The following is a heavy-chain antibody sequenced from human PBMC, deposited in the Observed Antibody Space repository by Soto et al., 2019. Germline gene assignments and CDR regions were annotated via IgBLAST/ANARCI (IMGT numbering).Heavy chain of an antibody. J-gene: IGHJ3*02. V-gene: IGHV4-4*02. Sequence: SETLSLTCAVSSGSISSSNWWSWVRQPPGKGLEWIGEIYHSGSTNYNPSLKSRVTISVDKSKNQFSLKLSSVTAADTAVYYCASPTTVAAKDAFDIWGQGTMVTVSS. D-gene: IGHD2-15*01. CDR2: IYHSGST. CDR3: ASPTTVAAKDAFDI. CDR1: SGSISSSNW.